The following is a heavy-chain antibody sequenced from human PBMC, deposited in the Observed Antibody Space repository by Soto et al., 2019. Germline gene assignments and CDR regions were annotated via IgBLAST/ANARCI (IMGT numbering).Heavy chain of an antibody. CDR3: AKVQGTGPGVYYFYYYGMDV. Sequence: GGYLRLSCAASGFTFSSYALSGVRQAPGKGLQCVSTVSGNGLSTYYADSVKGRFTISRDNSRNTLYLQMNSLRAEDTAVYYCAKVQGTGPGVYYFYYYGMDVWGQGTTVTVSS. J-gene: IGHJ6*02. D-gene: IGHD2-8*02. CDR2: VSGNGLST. CDR1: GFTFSSYA. V-gene: IGHV3-23*01.